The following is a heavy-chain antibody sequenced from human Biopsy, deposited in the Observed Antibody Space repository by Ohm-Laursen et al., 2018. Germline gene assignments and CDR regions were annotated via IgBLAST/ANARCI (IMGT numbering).Heavy chain of an antibody. Sequence: ASVKVSCKVSGYTLTELSIHWVRQTGGKGLEWMGGFDREERKTVYAEKFQGRVTMTEDTSTDTVYMEVTSLRSDDTAVYYCATGPYYDARFYYNVRPFDFWGQGTLVTVSS. J-gene: IGHJ4*02. CDR2: FDREERKT. V-gene: IGHV1-24*01. CDR1: GYTLTELS. D-gene: IGHD3-10*01. CDR3: ATGPYYDARFYYNVRPFDF.